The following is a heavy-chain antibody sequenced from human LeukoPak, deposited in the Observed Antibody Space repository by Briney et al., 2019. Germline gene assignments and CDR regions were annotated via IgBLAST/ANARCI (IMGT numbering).Heavy chain of an antibody. Sequence: SGGSLRLSCAASGFTFSSYSMNWVRQAPGKGLEWVSSISSSSSYIYYADSVKGRFTISRDNAKNSLYLQMNSLRAEDTAVYYCASLVTTRHYFDYWGQGTLVTVSS. CDR2: ISSSSSYI. CDR1: GFTFSSYS. J-gene: IGHJ4*02. D-gene: IGHD4-11*01. CDR3: ASLVTTRHYFDY. V-gene: IGHV3-21*01.